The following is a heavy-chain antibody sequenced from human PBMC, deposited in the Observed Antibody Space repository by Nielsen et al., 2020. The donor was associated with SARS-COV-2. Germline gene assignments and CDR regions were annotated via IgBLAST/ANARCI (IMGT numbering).Heavy chain of an antibody. Sequence: ASVKVSCKASGYTFTSYAMHWVRQAPGQRLEWMGWINVGNGNTKYSQKFQGRVTITRDTSASTAYMELSSLRSEDTAVYYCASLSYGSGSMAFDIWGQGTMVTVSS. J-gene: IGHJ3*02. CDR3: ASLSYGSGSMAFDI. V-gene: IGHV1-3*01. CDR2: INVGNGNT. CDR1: GYTFTSYA. D-gene: IGHD3-10*01.